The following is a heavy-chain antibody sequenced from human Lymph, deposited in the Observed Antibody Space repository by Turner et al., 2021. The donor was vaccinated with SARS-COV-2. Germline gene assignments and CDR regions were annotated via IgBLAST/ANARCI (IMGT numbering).Heavy chain of an antibody. Sequence: VQLVGSGGGLVQPGGSLGFSGAASGFPFSSYSMPWVRQAPGKGLEWVSSISSSSTYIYYADSVKGRFTISRDNAKNSLYLQMNSLRAEDTAVYYCAGQAVAGTSLGYYYYGMDVWGQGTTVTVSS. J-gene: IGHJ6*02. D-gene: IGHD6-19*01. CDR2: ISSSSTYI. CDR3: AGQAVAGTSLGYYYYGMDV. V-gene: IGHV3-21*01. CDR1: GFPFSSYS.